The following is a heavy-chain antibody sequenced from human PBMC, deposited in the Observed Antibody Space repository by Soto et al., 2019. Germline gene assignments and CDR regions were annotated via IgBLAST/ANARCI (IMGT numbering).Heavy chain of an antibody. CDR1: DGSLTEYH. J-gene: IGHJ5*02. CDR3: ARGQSAVDVFFPAPAPVCP. V-gene: IGHV4-34*01. D-gene: IGHD2-2*01. CDR2: VSHHGTS. Sequence: SETLPLTCVVYDGSLTEYHWSWVRQTPGKGLEWIGEVSHHGTSHYNPSLGSRVSMSFDTAKDQFSLTLQSVTAADTGIYSCARGQSAVDVFFPAPAPVCPWGPGTPVTV.